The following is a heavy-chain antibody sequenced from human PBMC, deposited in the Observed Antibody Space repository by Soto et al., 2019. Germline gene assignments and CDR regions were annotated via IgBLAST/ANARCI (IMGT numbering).Heavy chain of an antibody. CDR3: ARQWTNYDILTGYFQYYFDY. CDR1: GFTFSSYW. V-gene: IGHV3-74*01. Sequence: GGSLRLSCAASGFTFSSYWMHCVRQGPGKGLVWVSRINSDGSSTSYADSVKGRFTISRDNAKNTLYLQMNSLRAEDTAVYYCARQWTNYDILTGYFQYYFDYWGQGT. D-gene: IGHD3-9*01. CDR2: INSDGSST. J-gene: IGHJ4*02.